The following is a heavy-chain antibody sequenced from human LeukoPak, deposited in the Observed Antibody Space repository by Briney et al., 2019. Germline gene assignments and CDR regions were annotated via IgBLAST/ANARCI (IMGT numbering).Heavy chain of an antibody. V-gene: IGHV3-30*02. CDR1: GFTFSTYG. D-gene: IGHD3-10*01. CDR2: IRYDGSNK. CDR3: AKDGATLGVRGEYWYMDV. Sequence: PGGSLRLSCAASGFTFSTYGMHWVRQAPGKGLEWVAFIRYDGSNKYYADSVKGRFTISRDNSKNTLYLQMNSLRAEDTTMYYCAKDGATLGVRGEYWYMDVWGKGTTVTVSS. J-gene: IGHJ6*03.